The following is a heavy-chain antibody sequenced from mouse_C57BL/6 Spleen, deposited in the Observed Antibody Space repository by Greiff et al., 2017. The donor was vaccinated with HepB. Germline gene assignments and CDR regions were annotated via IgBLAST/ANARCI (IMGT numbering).Heavy chain of an antibody. CDR1: GYTFTSYW. CDR3: ASSGTVY. Sequence: QVQLQQPGAELVKPGASVKLSCKASGYTFTSYWMQWVKQRPGQGLEWIGEIDPSDSYTNYNQKFKGKATLTVDTSSSTAYMQLSSLTSEDSAVYYCASSGTVYWGQGTTLTVSS. D-gene: IGHD4-1*01. J-gene: IGHJ2*01. CDR2: IDPSDSYT. V-gene: IGHV1-50*01.